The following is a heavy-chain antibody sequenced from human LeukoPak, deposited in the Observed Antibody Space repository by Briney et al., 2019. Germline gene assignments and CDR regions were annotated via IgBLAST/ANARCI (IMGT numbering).Heavy chain of an antibody. CDR3: ARKRIIIAAAGTSWFGP. Sequence: SETLSLTCAVYGGSFSGYYWSWIRQPPGKGLEWIGEINHSGSTNYNPSLKSRVTISVDTSKNQFSLKLSSVTAADTAVYCCARKRIIIAAAGTSWFGPWGQGTLVTVSS. V-gene: IGHV4-34*01. CDR1: GGSFSGYY. CDR2: INHSGST. D-gene: IGHD6-13*01. J-gene: IGHJ5*02.